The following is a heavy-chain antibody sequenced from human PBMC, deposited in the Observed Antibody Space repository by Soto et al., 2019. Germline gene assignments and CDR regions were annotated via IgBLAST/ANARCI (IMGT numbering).Heavy chain of an antibody. CDR1: GGSFGNYY. CDR3: ATGLFVPDNYFYYGVDV. CDR2: IYYRGST. J-gene: IGHJ6*02. Sequence: QVQLQESGPGLVKPSETLSLACTVSGGSFGNYYWSWIRQPPGKGLEWIGYIYYRGSTSYNPSLKSRATISIDTSKHQLVLRLSSVTAADSAVYYCATGLFVPDNYFYYGVDVWGHGTAVTISS. V-gene: IGHV4-59*01. D-gene: IGHD2-21*01.